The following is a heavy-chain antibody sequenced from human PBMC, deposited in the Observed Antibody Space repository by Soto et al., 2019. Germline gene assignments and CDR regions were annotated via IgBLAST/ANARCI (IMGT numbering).Heavy chain of an antibody. CDR2: IGTAGDT. J-gene: IGHJ4*02. Sequence: AESLTLSCAASGFTFSSYDSHCVWKPTGKGLEWVSAIGTAGDTYYPGSVKGRFTISRENAKNSLYLQMNSLRAEDTAVYYCARGRIHDYGDFDYWGQGTLVTVSS. D-gene: IGHD4-17*01. V-gene: IGHV3-13*01. CDR1: GFTFSSYD. CDR3: ARGRIHDYGDFDY.